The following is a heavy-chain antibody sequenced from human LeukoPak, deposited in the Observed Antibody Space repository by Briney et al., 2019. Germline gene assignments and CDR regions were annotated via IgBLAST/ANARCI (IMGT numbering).Heavy chain of an antibody. D-gene: IGHD3-10*01. CDR3: ARPRAMVRGVIAGHWFDP. Sequence: ASVKVSCKASGYTFTGYYMHWVRQAPGQGLEWMGWINPNSGGTNYAQKFQGRVTMTRDTSISTAYMELSRLRSDDTAAYYCARPRAMVRGVIAGHWFDPWGQGTLVTVSS. CDR1: GYTFTGYY. V-gene: IGHV1-2*02. CDR2: INPNSGGT. J-gene: IGHJ5*02.